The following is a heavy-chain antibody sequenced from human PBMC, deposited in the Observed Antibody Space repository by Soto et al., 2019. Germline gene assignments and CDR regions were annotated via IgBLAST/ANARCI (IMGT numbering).Heavy chain of an antibody. V-gene: IGHV1-18*01. D-gene: IGHD2-2*01. Sequence: ASVKVSCKASVDTFTTYGISWGRQGPGQGLEWMGWISGYNDNTKYAQKFQGRVIMTADTSTSTAYLELRTLTSDDTAVYYCAREYCTSTSCYGVDYWGQGTLVTVSS. CDR3: AREYCTSTSCYGVDY. CDR2: ISGYNDNT. J-gene: IGHJ4*02. CDR1: VDTFTTYG.